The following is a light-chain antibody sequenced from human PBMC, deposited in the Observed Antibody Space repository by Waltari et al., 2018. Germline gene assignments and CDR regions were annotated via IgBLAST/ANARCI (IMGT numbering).Light chain of an antibody. CDR2: EVN. CDR1: SSDVGSYNL. V-gene: IGLV2-23*02. J-gene: IGLJ3*02. Sequence: QSALTQPASGSGSPGQSITISCTGTSSDVGSYNLFSWYQQYPGKAPKLMIYEVNKRPSGVSHRFSGSKSGNTASLTISGLQAEDEADYYCCSYAGGSTPWVFGGGTKLTVL. CDR3: CSYAGGSTPWV.